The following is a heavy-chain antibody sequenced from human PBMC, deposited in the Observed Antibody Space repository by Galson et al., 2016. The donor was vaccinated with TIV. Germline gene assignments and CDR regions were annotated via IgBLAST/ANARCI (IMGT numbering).Heavy chain of an antibody. Sequence: SVKVSCKASGVTFNSHAINWVRQAPGQGLEWMGGITGIFGVAKYAQKFQGRVTITADESTNTAYMELNSLISEDTAVYYCARGGGYSYDFRVWLDPWGKGTTVTVSS. J-gene: IGHJ6*03. D-gene: IGHD3/OR15-3a*01. CDR2: ITGIFGVA. CDR1: GVTFNSHA. CDR3: ARGGGYSYDFRVWLDP. V-gene: IGHV1-69*13.